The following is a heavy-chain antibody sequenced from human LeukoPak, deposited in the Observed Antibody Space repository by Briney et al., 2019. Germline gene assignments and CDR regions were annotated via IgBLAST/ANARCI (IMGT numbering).Heavy chain of an antibody. V-gene: IGHV3-7*01. CDR3: TRSPEGRPIDF. D-gene: IGHD3-10*01. J-gene: IGHJ4*02. Sequence: GGSLRLSCAASGFTFSTYWMNWVRQAPGKGLEWVAHIRQDGNAEYYVDSVEGRFTISRDNAKDSVFLQMNSLRAEDTSVYYCTRSPEGRPIDFWGQGTLVTVSS. CDR2: IRQDGNAE. CDR1: GFTFSTYW.